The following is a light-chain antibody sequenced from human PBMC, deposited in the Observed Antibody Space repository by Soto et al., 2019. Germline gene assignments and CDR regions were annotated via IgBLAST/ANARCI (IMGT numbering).Light chain of an antibody. CDR3: QHRHSYPIT. V-gene: IGKV1-9*01. J-gene: IGKJ5*01. CDR2: TAS. Sequence: DIQLTQSPSFVSASVGDRVTITCRASQGISSYLAWYQQKPGKAPKLLIHTASTLQSGVPSRFSGSGSGTEFTLTISSLQPEDFATYYCQHRHSYPITFGQGTRLVIK. CDR1: QGISSY.